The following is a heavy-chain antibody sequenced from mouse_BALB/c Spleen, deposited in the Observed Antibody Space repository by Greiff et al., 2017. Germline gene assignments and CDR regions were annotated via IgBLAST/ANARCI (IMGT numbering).Heavy chain of an antibody. V-gene: IGHV1-14*01. CDR3: AGWLPFDY. D-gene: IGHD2-2*01. CDR1: GYTFTSYV. J-gene: IGHJ2*01. CDR2: INTYKDGT. Sequence: VQLQQSGPELVKPGASVKMSCKASGYTFTSYVMHWVKQKPGQGLEGIGYINTYKDGTKYNEKFKGKATLTSDKSSSTAYMELSSLTSEDSAVYYYAGWLPFDYWGQGTTLTVSS.